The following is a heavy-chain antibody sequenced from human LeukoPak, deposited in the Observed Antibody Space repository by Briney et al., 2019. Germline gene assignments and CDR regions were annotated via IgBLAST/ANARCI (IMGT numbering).Heavy chain of an antibody. J-gene: IGHJ6*02. D-gene: IGHD6-13*01. CDR3: ARDHALGLYYYYGMDV. CDR1: GFTFSSYA. V-gene: IGHV3-30-3*01. CDR2: ISYDGSNK. Sequence: PGGSLRLPCAASGFTFSSYAMHWVRQAPGKGLEWVAVISYDGSNKYYADSVKGRFTISRDNSKNTLYLQMNSLRAEDAAVYYCARDHALGLYYYYGMDVWGQGTTVTVSS.